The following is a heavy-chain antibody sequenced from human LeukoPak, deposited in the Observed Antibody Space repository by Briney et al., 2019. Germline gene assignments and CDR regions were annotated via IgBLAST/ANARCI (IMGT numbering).Heavy chain of an antibody. CDR1: GFLFTNYL. CDR2: IAPSVDTT. CDR3: VREESGGYFDY. D-gene: IGHD4-23*01. V-gene: IGHV1-46*01. Sequence: ASVKVSCKSSGFLFTNYLLHWLRQAPGQGLEWVGRIAPSVDTTNYAQKFRDRVTMTRDTSTSTVYMELRSLRSEDTALYYCVREESGGYFDYWGQGTLVSVSS. J-gene: IGHJ4*02.